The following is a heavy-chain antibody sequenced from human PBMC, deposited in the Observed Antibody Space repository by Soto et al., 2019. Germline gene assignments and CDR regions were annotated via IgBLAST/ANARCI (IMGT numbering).Heavy chain of an antibody. D-gene: IGHD1-20*01. CDR1: GFTVIRKY. CDR3: AKDRYNTNWIGASDS. Sequence: GVLRLSFAASGFTVIRKYMNWVRQAPGKGLEWVSVIYSGGTTFYADSVKGRFTISRDNSKNTLYLQMNRLRGEDTAIYYCAKDRYNTNWIGASDSWGHGTLVTVSS. J-gene: IGHJ4*01. CDR2: IYSGGTT. V-gene: IGHV3-53*01.